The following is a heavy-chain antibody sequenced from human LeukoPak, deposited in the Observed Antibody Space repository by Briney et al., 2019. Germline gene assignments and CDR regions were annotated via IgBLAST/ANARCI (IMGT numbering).Heavy chain of an antibody. CDR1: GGSISSYY. CDR2: IYYSGST. D-gene: IGHD1-14*01. CDR3: AGMRITTPTVRTLDY. Sequence: SETLSLTCTVSGGSISSYYWSWIRQPPGKGLEWIGYIYYSGSTKYNPSLKSRLTISVDTSKNQFSLKLSSVTAADTAVYYCAGMRITTPTVRTLDYWGRGTLVTVSS. J-gene: IGHJ4*02. V-gene: IGHV4-59*01.